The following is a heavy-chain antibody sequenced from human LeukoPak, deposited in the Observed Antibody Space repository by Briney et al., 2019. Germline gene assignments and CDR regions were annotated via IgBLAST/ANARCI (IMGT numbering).Heavy chain of an antibody. CDR2: ISYSGYT. Sequence: SETLSLTCTVSGGSISSYYWSWIRQPPGKKLEWIGYISYSGYTNYNPSLKSRVTISVDTCKNQFSLKLSSVTAADTAVYYCTSFRSSGSPSAFDIWGPGTMVTVSS. CDR1: GGSISSYY. D-gene: IGHD5-18*01. J-gene: IGHJ3*02. V-gene: IGHV4-59*01. CDR3: TSFRSSGSPSAFDI.